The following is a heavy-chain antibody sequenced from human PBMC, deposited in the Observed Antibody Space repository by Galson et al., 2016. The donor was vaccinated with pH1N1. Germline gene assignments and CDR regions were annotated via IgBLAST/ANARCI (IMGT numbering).Heavy chain of an antibody. CDR2: IDPGGDRT. Sequence: SVKVSCKASGYIFTSYYLHWVRQVPGQGLEWMGIIDPGGDRTYYAQKFQDRVTMTTDTSTNTIYMELSSLRSDYTAVYYCARDTHASGYYYRDCWGQGTLVIGSS. D-gene: IGHD3-22*01. J-gene: IGHJ4*02. V-gene: IGHV1-46*01. CDR3: ARDTHASGYYYRDC. CDR1: GYIFTSYY.